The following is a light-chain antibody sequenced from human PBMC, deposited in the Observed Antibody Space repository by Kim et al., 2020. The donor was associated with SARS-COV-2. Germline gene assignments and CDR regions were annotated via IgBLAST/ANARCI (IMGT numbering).Light chain of an antibody. CDR1: QRVVYSSDNKNY. V-gene: IGKV4-1*01. CDR2: WAS. J-gene: IGKJ1*01. Sequence: DIVLTQSPDSLALSVGERATINCKSSQRVVYSSDNKNYLVWYQQKSGQPPKLLISWASTRESGVPDRFSGSGSGTDFNLTISSLQAEDVAVYYCQQFFTVPRTFGRGTQV. CDR3: QQFFTVPRT.